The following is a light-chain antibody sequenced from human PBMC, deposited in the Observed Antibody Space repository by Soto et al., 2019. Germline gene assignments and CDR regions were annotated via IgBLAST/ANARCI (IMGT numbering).Light chain of an antibody. CDR3: LHDYSYPRT. V-gene: IGKV1-6*01. CDR2: TAS. J-gene: IGKJ1*01. Sequence: AIHLTQSPSSLSASVGDRVIITCRASQAIRNNLGWYQQKPGKAPKLLLYTASTLQSGVPSRFSGSGSGADFTLTIRSLQPEDSATYYCLHDYSYPRTFGQGTKLEIK. CDR1: QAIRNN.